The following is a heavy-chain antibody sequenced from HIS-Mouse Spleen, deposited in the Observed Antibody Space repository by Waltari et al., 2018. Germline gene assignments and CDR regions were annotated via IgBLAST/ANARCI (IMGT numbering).Heavy chain of an antibody. CDR1: GGSISSSSYY. Sequence: QLQLQESGPGLVKPSETLSLTCTVSGGSISSSSYYWGWIRQPPGKGLVWFWGIYYSGSTSYNSSLKSRGTISVDTSKNQCSRKLSAVTAADAAVYYCAREIPYSSSWYDWYFDLWGRGTLVTVSS. J-gene: IGHJ2*01. D-gene: IGHD6-13*01. V-gene: IGHV4-39*07. CDR2: IYYSGST. CDR3: AREIPYSSSWYDWYFDL.